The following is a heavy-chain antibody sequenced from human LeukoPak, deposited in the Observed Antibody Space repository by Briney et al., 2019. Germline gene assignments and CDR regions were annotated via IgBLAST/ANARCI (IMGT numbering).Heavy chain of an antibody. CDR3: ARGSYSSGWFLPNDY. CDR1: WVTLSCHF. V-gene: IGHV3-53*01. D-gene: IGHD6-19*01. J-gene: IGHJ4*02. Sequence: GGFPRISVAAPWVTLSCHFMRLVPPAPGEGVGGVSSIYRGGSTYYADSVKGRFTISRDNSKNTVYLQMNSLRAEDTAVYYCARGSYSSGWFLPNDYWGQGTLVTVSS. CDR2: IYRGGST.